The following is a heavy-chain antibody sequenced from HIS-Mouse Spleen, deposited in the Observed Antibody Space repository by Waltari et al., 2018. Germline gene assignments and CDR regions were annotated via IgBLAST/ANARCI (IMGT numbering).Heavy chain of an antibody. CDR2: IYYSGST. CDR1: GGPLSRHSYY. Sequence: QLQLQESGPGLVKPSETLSLTCTVPGGPLSRHSYYLGWIRQPPGKGRDWIGSIYYSGSTYYNPSLKSRVTISVDTSKNQFSLKLSSVTAADTAVYYCAREIPYSSSWYDWYFDLWGRGTLVTVSS. D-gene: IGHD6-13*01. V-gene: IGHV4-39*07. CDR3: AREIPYSSSWYDWYFDL. J-gene: IGHJ2*01.